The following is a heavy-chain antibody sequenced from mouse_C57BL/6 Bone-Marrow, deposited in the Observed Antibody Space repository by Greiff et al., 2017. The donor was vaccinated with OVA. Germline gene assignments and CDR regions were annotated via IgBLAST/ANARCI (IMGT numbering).Heavy chain of an antibody. D-gene: IGHD2-4*01. V-gene: IGHV1-76*01. J-gene: IGHJ2*01. CDR1: GYTFTDYY. CDR3: AIYYDYDGFDY. CDR2: IYPGSGNT. Sequence: VQLQQSGAELVRPGASVKLSCKASGYTFTDYYINWVKQRPGQGLEWIARIYPGSGNTYYNEKFKGKATLTAEKSSSTAYMQLSSLTSEDSAVYFCAIYYDYDGFDYWGQGTTLTVSS.